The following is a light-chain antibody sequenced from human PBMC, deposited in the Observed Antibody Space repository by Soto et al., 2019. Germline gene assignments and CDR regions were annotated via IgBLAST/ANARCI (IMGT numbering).Light chain of an antibody. CDR2: GAS. J-gene: IGKJ1*01. V-gene: IGKV3-20*01. Sequence: EIVLTQSPGTLSLSPGERATLSCRASQSVSSSYLAWYQQKPGQAPRLLIYGASSRATGIPDRFSGSGSGTAFSLTISRLEPEDFAVYYCQQYDDSRWTFGQGTKVEIK. CDR3: QQYDDSRWT. CDR1: QSVSSSY.